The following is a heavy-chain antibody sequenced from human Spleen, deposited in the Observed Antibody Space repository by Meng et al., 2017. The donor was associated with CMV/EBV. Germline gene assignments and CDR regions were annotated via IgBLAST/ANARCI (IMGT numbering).Heavy chain of an antibody. CDR3: AREGDCSGGSCTFDY. V-gene: IGHV3-7*01. CDR2: IKQDGSEK. D-gene: IGHD2-15*01. CDR1: GFTFSSYW. Sequence: GSLKISCAASGFTFSSYWMSWVRQAPGKGLEWVANIKQDGSEKYYVDSVKGRFTISRDNAKNSLYLQMNSLRAEDTAVYHCAREGDCSGGSCTFDYWGQGTLVTVSS. J-gene: IGHJ4*02.